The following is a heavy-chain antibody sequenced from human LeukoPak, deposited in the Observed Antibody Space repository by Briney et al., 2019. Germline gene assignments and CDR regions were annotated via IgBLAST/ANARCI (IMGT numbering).Heavy chain of an antibody. Sequence: PGGSLRLSCAASGFTVSVNYMSWVRQAPGKGLEWVSVICSGGSTYYADSVKGRFTISRDNSKNTVYLQMSSLRAEDTAVYYCARDGSYARSFDYWGQGTLVTVSS. D-gene: IGHD2-2*01. CDR1: GFTVSVNY. CDR3: ARDGSYARSFDY. J-gene: IGHJ4*02. CDR2: ICSGGST. V-gene: IGHV3-53*01.